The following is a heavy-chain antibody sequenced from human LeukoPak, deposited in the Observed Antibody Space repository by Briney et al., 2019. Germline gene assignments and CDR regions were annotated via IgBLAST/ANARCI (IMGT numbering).Heavy chain of an antibody. D-gene: IGHD3-22*01. CDR1: GYSISSGYY. CDR2: IYHTGSS. Sequence: SETLSLTCTVSGYSISSGYYWGWIRQPPGKGLEWIGSIYHTGSSYYNPSLKSRVTISVDTSKNQFSLKLSSVTAADTAVYYCARHRRAYYDSSGYYEGSFDYWGQGTLVTVSS. CDR3: ARHRRAYYDSSGYYEGSFDY. J-gene: IGHJ4*02. V-gene: IGHV4-38-2*02.